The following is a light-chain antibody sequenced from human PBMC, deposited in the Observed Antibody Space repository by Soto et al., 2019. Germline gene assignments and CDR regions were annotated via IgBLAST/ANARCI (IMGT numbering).Light chain of an antibody. CDR2: GAS. CDR1: QSVSSSY. Sequence: EIVLTQSPGTLSLSPGERATLSCRASQSVSSSYLASYQQKPGQAPRLLIYGASSRATGIRDRFSGSGSGTDFTLTISRLEPEDFAVYYCQQYGSSPVTFGQGTKLEIK. V-gene: IGKV3-20*01. J-gene: IGKJ2*01. CDR3: QQYGSSPVT.